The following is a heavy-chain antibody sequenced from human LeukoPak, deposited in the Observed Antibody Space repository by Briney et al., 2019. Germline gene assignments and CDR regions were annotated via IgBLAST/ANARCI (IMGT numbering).Heavy chain of an antibody. CDR3: AKEEKLLWFGGNWFDP. CDR1: GFTFSSYA. V-gene: IGHV3-23*01. J-gene: IGHJ5*02. D-gene: IGHD3-10*01. Sequence: GGSLRLSCAASGFTFSSYAMSWVRQAPGKGLEWVSAISGSGGSTYYADSVKGRFTISRDNSKNTLYLQMNSLRAEDTAVYYCAKEEKLLWFGGNWFDPWGQGTLVTVAS. CDR2: ISGSGGST.